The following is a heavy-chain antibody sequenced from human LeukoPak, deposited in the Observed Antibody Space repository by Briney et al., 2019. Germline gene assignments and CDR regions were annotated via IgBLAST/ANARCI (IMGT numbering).Heavy chain of an antibody. V-gene: IGHV4-59*01. CDR3: ARSGGAAFDY. J-gene: IGHJ4*02. CDR2: FYYSGST. D-gene: IGHD3-16*01. CDR1: GGSISSYY. Sequence: SETLSLTCTVSGGSISSYYWSWIRQPPGKGLEWIGYFYYSGSTNYNPSLKSRVTISVDTSKNQFSLKLSSVTAADTAVYYCARSGGAAFDYWGQGTLVTVSS.